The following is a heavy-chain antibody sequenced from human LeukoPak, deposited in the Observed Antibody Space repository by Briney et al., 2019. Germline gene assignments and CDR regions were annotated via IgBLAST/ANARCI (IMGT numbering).Heavy chain of an antibody. Sequence: PGGSLRLSCAASGFTFISYWMHWVRQAPGKGLVWVSRINGYGSSTDFADSVKGRFTISRDNAKNTLYLQMNSLRAEDTAVYYCARDAPGNTALDYWGQGTLLTASS. V-gene: IGHV3-74*01. CDR3: ARDAPGNTALDY. CDR2: INGYGSST. CDR1: GFTFISYW. J-gene: IGHJ4*02. D-gene: IGHD5-18*01.